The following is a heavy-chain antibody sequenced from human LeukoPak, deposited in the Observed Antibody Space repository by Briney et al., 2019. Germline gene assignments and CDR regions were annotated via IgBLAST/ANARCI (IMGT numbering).Heavy chain of an antibody. J-gene: IGHJ3*02. CDR1: GYTFTSHD. V-gene: IGHV1-8*01. D-gene: IGHD6-19*01. CDR3: ARGYSSGWYGEHAFDI. CDR2: MNPNSGNT. Sequence: GASVKVSCKASGYTFTSHDINWVRQATGQGLEWMGWMNPNSGNTGYAQKFQGRVTMTRNTSISTAYMELSSLRSEDTAVYYCARGYSSGWYGEHAFDIWGQGTMVTVSS.